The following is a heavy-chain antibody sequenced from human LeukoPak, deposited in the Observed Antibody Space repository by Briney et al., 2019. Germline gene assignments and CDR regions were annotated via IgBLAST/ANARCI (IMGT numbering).Heavy chain of an antibody. CDR2: ISPTGDAT. V-gene: IGHV1-2*02. J-gene: IGHJ4*02. CDR1: GSTFTDDY. CDR3: ARDPSEDIVAYFDY. D-gene: IGHD5-12*01. Sequence: ASVKVSCKASGSTFTDDYIHWVRQAPGHRLEWMGSISPTGDATHYAQKFQGRITRTRDTSITTAYVELSSLTSDDTAVYYCARDPSEDIVAYFDYWGQGTLVTVSS.